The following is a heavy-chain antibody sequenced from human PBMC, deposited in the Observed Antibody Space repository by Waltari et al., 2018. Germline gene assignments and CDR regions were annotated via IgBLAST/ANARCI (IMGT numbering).Heavy chain of an antibody. CDR3: ARGPLGYDFWSGYMTGAWFDP. CDR1: GGSISSYY. J-gene: IGHJ5*02. Sequence: QVQLQESGPGLVKPSETLSLTCTVSGGSISSYYWSWIRQPPGKGLEWIGYIYYSGSTNYNPSLMRRVTISVDTSKNQFSLKLSSVTAADTAVYYCARGPLGYDFWSGYMTGAWFDPWGQGTLVTVSS. D-gene: IGHD3-3*01. CDR2: IYYSGST. V-gene: IGHV4-59*01.